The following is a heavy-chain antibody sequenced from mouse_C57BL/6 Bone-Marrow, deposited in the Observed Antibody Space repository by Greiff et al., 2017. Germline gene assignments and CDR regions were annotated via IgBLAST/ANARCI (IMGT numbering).Heavy chain of an antibody. J-gene: IGHJ4*01. CDR2: IWSGGST. D-gene: IGHD2-1*01. CDR1: GFSFTSYG. Sequence: QVQLKESGPGLVQPSPSLSITCTVSGFSFTSYGVHWVRQSPGKGLEWLGVIWSGGSTDYNAAFISRLSISKDNSKSQVFFKMNSLQADDTAIYYCARRGNGNYGRSAMEDWGQGASGPVAS. CDR3: ARRGNGNYGRSAMED. V-gene: IGHV2-2*01.